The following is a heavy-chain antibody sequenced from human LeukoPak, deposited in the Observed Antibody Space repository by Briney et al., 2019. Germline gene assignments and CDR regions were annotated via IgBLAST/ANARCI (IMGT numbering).Heavy chain of an antibody. CDR3: ARDVTYHGGDWFDP. J-gene: IGHJ5*02. Sequence: AGGSLRPSCAASEFTFSSYSMSWVRQAPGKGLEWVSYISSTASSIYYADSVKGRFTISRDNAKNSLYLQMNSLRAEDTAVYYCARDVTYHGGDWFDPWGQGTLVTVSS. V-gene: IGHV3-48*04. CDR2: ISSTASSI. D-gene: IGHD4-23*01. CDR1: EFTFSSYS.